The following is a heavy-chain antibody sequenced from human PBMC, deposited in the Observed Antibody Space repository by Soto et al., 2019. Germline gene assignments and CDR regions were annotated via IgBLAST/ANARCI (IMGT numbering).Heavy chain of an antibody. CDR2: IKSKTDGGTT. J-gene: IGHJ4*02. CDR3: TTDVFYGSGSYYNAPDY. CDR1: GFTFSNAW. D-gene: IGHD3-10*01. Sequence: RGSLRLSCAASGFTFSNAWMNWVRQAPGKGLEWVGRIKSKTDGGTTDYAAPVKGRFTISRDDSKNTLYLQMNSLKTEDTAVYYCTTDVFYGSGSYYNAPDYWGQGTLVTVSS. V-gene: IGHV3-15*07.